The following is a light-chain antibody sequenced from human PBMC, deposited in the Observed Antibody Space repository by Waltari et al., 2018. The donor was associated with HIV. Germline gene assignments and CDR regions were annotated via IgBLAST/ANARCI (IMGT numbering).Light chain of an antibody. CDR1: QRVSSIY. J-gene: IGKJ2*01. V-gene: IGKV3-20*01. CDR3: QHYGGSAIYT. CDR2: GAS. Sequence: EIVLTQSPGTLSLSPGARATLSSRASQRVSSIYLAWYLQKPGQAPRLLIYGASNRATGVPDRFSGSGSGTDFTLIISRLEPEDFAVYYCQHYGGSAIYTFGQGTKLEIK.